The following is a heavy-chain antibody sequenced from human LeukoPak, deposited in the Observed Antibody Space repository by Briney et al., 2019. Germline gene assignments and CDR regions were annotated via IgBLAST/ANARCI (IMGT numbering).Heavy chain of an antibody. Sequence: PGGSLRLSCAASGFTFSDYYMSWIRQAPGKGLEWVSYISSSGSTIYYADSVKGRFTISRDNSKNTLYLQMNSLRAEDTAVYYCAREQPLSSYYGSGFPRWFDPWGQGTLVTVSS. D-gene: IGHD3-10*01. CDR2: ISSSGSTI. CDR1: GFTFSDYY. CDR3: AREQPLSSYYGSGFPRWFDP. J-gene: IGHJ5*02. V-gene: IGHV3-11*04.